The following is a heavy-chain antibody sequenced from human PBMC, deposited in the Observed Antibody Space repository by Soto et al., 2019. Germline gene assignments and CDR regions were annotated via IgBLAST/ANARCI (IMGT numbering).Heavy chain of an antibody. CDR1: GFTFSSYW. D-gene: IGHD3-9*01. CDR3: ARVLDYDILTGYPHDAFDI. Sequence: PGESLKISCAASGFTFSSYWMSWVRQAPGKGLEWVANIKQDGSEKYYVDSVKGRFTISRDNAKNSLYLQMNSLRAEDTAVYYCARVLDYDILTGYPHDAFDIWGQGTMVTVSS. CDR2: IKQDGSEK. V-gene: IGHV3-7*01. J-gene: IGHJ3*02.